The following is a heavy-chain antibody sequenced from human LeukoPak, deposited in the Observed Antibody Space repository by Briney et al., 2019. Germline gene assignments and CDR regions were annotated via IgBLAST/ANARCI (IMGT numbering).Heavy chain of an antibody. V-gene: IGHV4-59*01. CDR1: GGSISSYY. Sequence: SETLSLTCTVSGGSISSYYWSWIRQPPGKGLEWIGYIYYSGSTNYNPSLKSRVTISVDTSKNQFSLKLSSVTAADTAVYYCATSRGYSNYYFDYWGQGTLVTVSS. CDR3: ATSRGYSNYYFDY. D-gene: IGHD4-11*01. J-gene: IGHJ4*02. CDR2: IYYSGST.